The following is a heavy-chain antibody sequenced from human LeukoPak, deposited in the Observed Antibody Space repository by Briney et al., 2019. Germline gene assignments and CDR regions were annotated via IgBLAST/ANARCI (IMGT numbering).Heavy chain of an antibody. CDR2: ISGSGGNT. CDR3: AKDQDIVVVPAAQD. J-gene: IGHJ4*02. CDR1: GFTFSSYA. Sequence: GGSLRLSCAASGFTFSSYAMSWVRQAPGKGLEWVSAISGSGGNTYYADSVKGRFTISRDNSKNTLYLQVNSLRAEDTAVYYCAKDQDIVVVPAAQDWGQGTLVTVSS. V-gene: IGHV3-23*01. D-gene: IGHD2-2*01.